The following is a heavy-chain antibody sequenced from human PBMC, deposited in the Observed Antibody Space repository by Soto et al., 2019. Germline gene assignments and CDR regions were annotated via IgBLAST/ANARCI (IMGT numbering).Heavy chain of an antibody. Sequence: ASVKVSCKASGGTFSSYAISWVRQAPGQGLEWMGGIIPIFGTANYTQKFQVRVTITADKSTSTAYMELSSLRSEDTAVYYCAREGDYYDSSGYSYFQHWGQGTLVTVS. CDR2: IIPIFGTA. CDR1: GGTFSSYA. J-gene: IGHJ1*01. CDR3: AREGDYYDSSGYSYFQH. D-gene: IGHD3-22*01. V-gene: IGHV1-69*06.